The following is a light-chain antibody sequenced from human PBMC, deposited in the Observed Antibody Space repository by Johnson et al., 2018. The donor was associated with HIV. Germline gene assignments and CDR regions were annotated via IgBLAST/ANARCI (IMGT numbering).Light chain of an antibody. CDR2: ENN. J-gene: IGLJ1*01. V-gene: IGLV1-51*02. CDR1: SSNIGNNY. CDR3: GTWDNSLNTGVG. Sequence: QSVLTQPPSVSAAPGQKVTISCSGSSSNIGNNYVSWYQQLPGTAPKLLIYENNKRPSGIPDRFSGSKSGTSATLGITGLQTGDEADYYCGTWDNSLNTGVGFGAGTEGTVL.